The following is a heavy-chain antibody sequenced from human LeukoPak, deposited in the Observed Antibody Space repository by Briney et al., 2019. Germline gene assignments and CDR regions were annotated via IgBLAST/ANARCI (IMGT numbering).Heavy chain of an antibody. D-gene: IGHD6-13*01. V-gene: IGHV4-34*01. Sequence: SETLSLTCTVSGGSISSYYWSWIRQPPGKGLEWIGEINHSGSTNYNPSLKSRVTISVDTSKNQFSLKLSSVTAADTAVYYCARGAVSGSSWRKLDYWGQGTLVTVSS. CDR1: GGSISSYY. J-gene: IGHJ4*02. CDR3: ARGAVSGSSWRKLDY. CDR2: INHSGST.